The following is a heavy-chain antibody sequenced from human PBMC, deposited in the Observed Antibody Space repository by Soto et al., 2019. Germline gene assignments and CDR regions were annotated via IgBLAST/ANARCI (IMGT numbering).Heavy chain of an antibody. CDR3: ERGRSDRNYRWFDP. D-gene: IGHD1-7*01. V-gene: IGHV1-69*08. CDR1: GGTFSSYT. Sequence: SVKVSCKASGGTFSSYTISWVRQAPGQGLEWMGRIIPNSGNADYAQKFQGRVTMTRDNSTSTAYMELSSLRSEDTAVYYCERGRSDRNYRWFDPWGQGTLVTVSP. CDR2: IIPNSGNA. J-gene: IGHJ5*02.